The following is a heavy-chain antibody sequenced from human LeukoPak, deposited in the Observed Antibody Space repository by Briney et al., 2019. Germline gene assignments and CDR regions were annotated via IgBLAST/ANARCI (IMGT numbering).Heavy chain of an antibody. CDR3: ARVCGGDCYPLGFDP. D-gene: IGHD2-21*02. CDR1: GGSISSSSYY. Sequence: SETLSLTCTVSGGSISSSSYYWSWIRQPPGKGLEWIGYIYYSGSTNYNPSLKSRVTISVDTSKNKFSLKVRSVTAADTAVYYCARVCGGDCYPLGFDPWGQGTLVTVSS. V-gene: IGHV4-61*01. CDR2: IYYSGST. J-gene: IGHJ5*02.